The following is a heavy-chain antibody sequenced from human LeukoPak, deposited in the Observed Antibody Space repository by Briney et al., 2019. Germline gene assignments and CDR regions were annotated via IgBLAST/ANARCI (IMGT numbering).Heavy chain of an antibody. Sequence: PGESLKIPCKGSGYSFTTYWIAWVRQMPGKGLEWMGIIYPGDSDTRYSPSFQGQVTISADKPISTAYLHWNSLKASDTAMYYCARRLDHDAFDIWGQGTMVTVSS. CDR1: GYSFTTYW. D-gene: IGHD3-9*01. V-gene: IGHV5-51*01. J-gene: IGHJ3*02. CDR2: IYPGDSDT. CDR3: ARRLDHDAFDI.